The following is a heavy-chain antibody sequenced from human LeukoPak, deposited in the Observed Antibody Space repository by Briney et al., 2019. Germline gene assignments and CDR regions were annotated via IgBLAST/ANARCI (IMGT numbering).Heavy chain of an antibody. CDR2: ISGSGGST. CDR3: AKDIVLMVCASY. J-gene: IGHJ4*01. V-gene: IGHV3-23*01. CDR1: GFTFSSYA. Sequence: GGSLRLSCAASGFTFSSYAMSWVRQAPGKGLEWVSAISGSGGSTYYADSVKGRFTISRDNSKNTLYLQMNSPRAEDTAVYYSAKDIVLMVCASYWGHGTMVTVSS. D-gene: IGHD2-8*01.